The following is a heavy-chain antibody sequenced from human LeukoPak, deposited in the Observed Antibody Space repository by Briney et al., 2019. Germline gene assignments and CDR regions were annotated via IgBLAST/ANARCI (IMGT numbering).Heavy chain of an antibody. CDR2: ISGSGGST. CDR3: AKAGGDYEDGDAFDI. J-gene: IGHJ3*02. V-gene: IGHV3-23*01. CDR1: GFTFSSYA. D-gene: IGHD4-17*01. Sequence: GGSLRLSCAASGFTFSSYAMSWVRQAPGKGLEWVSAISGSGGSTYYADSVKGRFTISRDNSKNTLYLQMNSLRAEDTAAYYCAKAGGDYEDGDAFDIWGQGTMVTVSS.